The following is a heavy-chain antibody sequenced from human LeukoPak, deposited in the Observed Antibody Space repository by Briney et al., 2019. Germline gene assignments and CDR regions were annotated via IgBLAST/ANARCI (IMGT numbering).Heavy chain of an antibody. CDR1: GYTFTSYD. V-gene: IGHV1-8*01. CDR3: AREGDCSSYCWFDP. J-gene: IGHJ5*02. Sequence: ASVKVSCKASGYTFTSYDINWVRQATGQGLEWMGWMNPNSGNTGYAQKFQGRVTMTRDTSTSTVYMELSSLRSEDTAVYYCAREGDCSSYCWFDPWGQGTLVTVSS. D-gene: IGHD2-2*01. CDR2: MNPNSGNT.